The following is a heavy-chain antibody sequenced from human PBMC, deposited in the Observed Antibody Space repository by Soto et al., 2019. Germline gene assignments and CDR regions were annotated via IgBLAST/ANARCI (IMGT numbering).Heavy chain of an antibody. D-gene: IGHD6-19*01. CDR3: SAYSSGWYPDH. J-gene: IGHJ5*02. CDR2: ITWNSGKI. CDR1: GFTFDDYA. Sequence: EVQLVESGGGLVQPGRSLRLSCAASGFTFDDYAMHWVRQAPGKGLEWVSGITWNSGKIGYADSVKGRFTISRDNAKNAVYLQMDSLRDDDAALYYCSAYSSGWYPDHWGQGTLVTVSS. V-gene: IGHV3-9*01.